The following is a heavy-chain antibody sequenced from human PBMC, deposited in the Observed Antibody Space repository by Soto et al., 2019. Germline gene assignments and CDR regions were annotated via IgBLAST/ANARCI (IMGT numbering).Heavy chain of an antibody. J-gene: IGHJ6*02. CDR2: ISYDGSNK. V-gene: IGHV3-30*18. D-gene: IGHD6-19*01. CDR3: ANQAVADYYYYYGMDV. Sequence: PGGSLRLSCAASGFTFSSYGMHWVRQAPGKGLEWVAVISYDGSNKYYADSVKGRFTISRDNSKNTLYLQMNSLRAEDTAVYYCANQAVADYYYYYGMDVWGQGTTVTVSS. CDR1: GFTFSSYG.